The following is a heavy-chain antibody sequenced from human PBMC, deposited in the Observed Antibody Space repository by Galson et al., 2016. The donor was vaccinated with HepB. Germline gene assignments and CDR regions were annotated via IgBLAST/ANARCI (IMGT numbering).Heavy chain of an antibody. CDR3: ATDIKGDLGHY. Sequence: SLRLSCAASGFTFSTNWMHWVRQAPGKGLEWVSGISASGGNTYYADSVRGRFTVSRDNAESTLHLQLNSLRAEDTAVYYCATDIKGDLGHYWGQGTLVAVSS. V-gene: IGHV3-23*01. CDR2: ISASGGNT. CDR1: GFTFSTNW. D-gene: IGHD2-21*02. J-gene: IGHJ4*02.